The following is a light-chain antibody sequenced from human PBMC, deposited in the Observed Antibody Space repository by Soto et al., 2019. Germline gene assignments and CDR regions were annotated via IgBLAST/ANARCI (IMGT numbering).Light chain of an antibody. Sequence: QSALTQPASVSGSPGQSITISCTGTSSDVGGYYYVSWYQRHPGKAPKLMIYEVSNRPSGVSNRFSGSKSGSTPSLTISGLQAEDEGHYYCHSYTSSNSAVFGGGT. CDR1: SSDVGGYYY. J-gene: IGLJ2*01. CDR2: EVS. V-gene: IGLV2-14*01. CDR3: HSYTSSNSAV.